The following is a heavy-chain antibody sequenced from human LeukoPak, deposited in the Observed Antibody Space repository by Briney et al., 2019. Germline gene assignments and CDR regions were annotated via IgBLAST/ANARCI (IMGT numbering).Heavy chain of an antibody. CDR3: ARDFGIVGARALYYFDY. CDR2: IYTSGST. V-gene: IGHV4-4*07. Sequence: SETLSLTCTVSGGSISSYYWSWIRQPAGKGLEWIGRIYTSGSTNYNPYLKSRVTMSVDTSKNQFSLKLSSVTAADTAVYYCARDFGIVGARALYYFDYWGQGTLVTVSS. J-gene: IGHJ4*02. D-gene: IGHD1-26*01. CDR1: GGSISSYY.